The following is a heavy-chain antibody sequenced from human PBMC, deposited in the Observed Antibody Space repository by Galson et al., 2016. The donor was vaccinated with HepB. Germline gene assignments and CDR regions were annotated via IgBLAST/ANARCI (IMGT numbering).Heavy chain of an antibody. CDR2: IWYDGSNK. J-gene: IGHJ4*02. V-gene: IGHV3-33*01. CDR3: AARDYGDYPYFDF. Sequence: SLRLSCAASGFTFSSYGMHWVRQAPGKGLEWVANIWYDGSNKFYADSVKGRYTMSRDNSRNTLYLQMNSLRAEDTALYYCAARDYGDYPYFDFWGQGTLVTVSS. CDR1: GFTFSSYG. D-gene: IGHD4-17*01.